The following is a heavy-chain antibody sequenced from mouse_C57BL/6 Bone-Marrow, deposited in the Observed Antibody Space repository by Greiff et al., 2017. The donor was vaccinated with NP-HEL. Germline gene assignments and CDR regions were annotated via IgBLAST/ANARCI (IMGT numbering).Heavy chain of an antibody. V-gene: IGHV1-81*01. CDR1: GYTFTSYG. CDR3: ARGDDYDLAY. J-gene: IGHJ3*01. D-gene: IGHD2-4*01. CDR2: IYPRSGNT. Sequence: VQLKESGAELARPGASVKLSCKASGYTFTSYGISWVKQRTGQGLEWIGEIYPRSGNTYYNEKFKGKATLTADKSSSTAYMELRSLTSEDSAVYFCARGDDYDLAYWGQGTLVTVSA.